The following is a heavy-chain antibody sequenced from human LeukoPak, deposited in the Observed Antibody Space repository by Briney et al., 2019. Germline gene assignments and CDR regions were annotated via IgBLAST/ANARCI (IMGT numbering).Heavy chain of an antibody. CDR3: ARGHRIQLWPD. V-gene: IGHV4-34*01. D-gene: IGHD5-18*01. J-gene: IGHJ4*02. Sequence: SETLSLTCAVYGGSFSGYYWSWIRQPPGKGLEWIGEINHSGSTNYNPSLKSRVTISVDTSKSQFSLKLSSVTAADAAVYYCARGHRIQLWPDWGQGTLVTVSS. CDR1: GGSFSGYY. CDR2: INHSGST.